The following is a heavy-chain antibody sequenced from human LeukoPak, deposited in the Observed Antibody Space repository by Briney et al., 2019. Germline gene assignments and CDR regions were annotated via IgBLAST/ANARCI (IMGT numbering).Heavy chain of an antibody. D-gene: IGHD1-26*01. CDR1: GYTFTSYG. CDR2: ISAYNGNT. Sequence: ASVKVSCKASGYTFTSYGISWVRQAPGQGLEWMGWISAYNGNTNYAQKLQGRVTMTTDTSTSTAYMELRSLRSDDTAVYCCARDRRGRDAFDIWGQGTMVTVSS. CDR3: ARDRRGRDAFDI. J-gene: IGHJ3*02. V-gene: IGHV1-18*01.